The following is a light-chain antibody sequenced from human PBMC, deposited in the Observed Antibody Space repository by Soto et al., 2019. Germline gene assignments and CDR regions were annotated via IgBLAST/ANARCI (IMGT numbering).Light chain of an antibody. CDR2: GAS. V-gene: IGKV3-20*01. Sequence: EIVFTHAPGTLSLSPGERATLSCRASQSVSSSYLAWYQQKPGQAPRLLIYGASSRATGIPDRFSGSGSGTDFTLTISRLEPEDFAVYYCQQYGSFTVTFGQGTKVDIK. J-gene: IGKJ1*01. CDR1: QSVSSSY. CDR3: QQYGSFTVT.